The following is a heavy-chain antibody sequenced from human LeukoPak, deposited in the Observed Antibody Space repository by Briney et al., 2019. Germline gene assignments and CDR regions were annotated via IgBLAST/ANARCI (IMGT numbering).Heavy chain of an antibody. CDR1: GFTFSSHW. CDR3: ARSKSWYSTYAFDI. D-gene: IGHD2-15*01. J-gene: IGHJ3*02. Sequence: PGRSLRLSCAASGFTFSSHWMHWVRQAPGKGLVWVSRINGDGSNTTYADSVKGRFTISRDNAKNTLYLQMNSLRAEDTAVYHCARSKSWYSTYAFDIWGQGTMVTVSS. CDR2: INGDGSNT. V-gene: IGHV3-74*03.